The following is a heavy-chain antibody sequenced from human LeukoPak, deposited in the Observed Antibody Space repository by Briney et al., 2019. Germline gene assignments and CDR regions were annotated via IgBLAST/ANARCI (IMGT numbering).Heavy chain of an antibody. V-gene: IGHV3-23*01. Sequence: GGSLRLSCAVSGFTFSSYAMSWVRQAPGKGLEWVSAISGSGGSTYYADSVKGRFTISRDNSKNTLYLQMNSLRAEDTAVYYCAKSHLLNQLLPYYYYMDVWGKGTTVTVSS. CDR3: AKSHLLNQLLPYYYYMDV. CDR2: ISGSGGST. D-gene: IGHD2-2*01. CDR1: GFTFSSYA. J-gene: IGHJ6*03.